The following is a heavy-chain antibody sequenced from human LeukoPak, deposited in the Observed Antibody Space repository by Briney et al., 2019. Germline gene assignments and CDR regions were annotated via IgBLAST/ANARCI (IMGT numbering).Heavy chain of an antibody. J-gene: IGHJ4*02. Sequence: SETLSLTCTVSGGTITSGAFSWSWIRQPPGKGLEWIEYIFHSGNTYYNPSLKSRVTISIDRSKNQLSLRLSSVTAADTAVYYCARGCGSTSCSTGNLDYWGQGTLVTVSS. V-gene: IGHV4-30-2*01. CDR3: ARGCGSTSCSTGNLDY. CDR1: GGTITSGAFS. CDR2: IFHSGNT. D-gene: IGHD2-2*01.